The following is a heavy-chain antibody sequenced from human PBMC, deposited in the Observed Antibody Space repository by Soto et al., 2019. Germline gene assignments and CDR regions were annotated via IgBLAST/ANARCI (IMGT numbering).Heavy chain of an antibody. Sequence: QVQLQGSGPGLVRPSGTLSLTCSVSGASVTDYSWTWIRQPAGRGLAWIGLIYRSGSTTYNPSLESRVTMSLDTSKTQFSLRLTSVTAAETAVYSCARVFYTDSGGYPRPIFDSWSQGTLVTVSS. CDR2: IYRSGST. D-gene: IGHD3-22*01. CDR3: ARVFYTDSGGYPRPIFDS. J-gene: IGHJ4*02. V-gene: IGHV4-4*07. CDR1: GASVTDYS.